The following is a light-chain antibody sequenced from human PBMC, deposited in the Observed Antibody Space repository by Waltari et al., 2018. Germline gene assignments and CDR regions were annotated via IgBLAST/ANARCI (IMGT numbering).Light chain of an antibody. Sequence: SYELTQPPSVSVSPGQTARITCSGDALPKQYAYWYQQKPGQAPVLVIYQDTKRPSGIPGRFSGSSSGITVTLTISGVQAEDEADYYCQSADSSGTYVVFGGGTKLTVL. V-gene: IGLV3-25*03. J-gene: IGLJ2*01. CDR2: QDT. CDR3: QSADSSGTYVV. CDR1: ALPKQY.